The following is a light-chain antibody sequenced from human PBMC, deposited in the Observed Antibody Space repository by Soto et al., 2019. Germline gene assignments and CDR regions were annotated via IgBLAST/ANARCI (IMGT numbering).Light chain of an antibody. CDR2: DAS. V-gene: IGKV3-11*01. CDR3: QQRSNWPHT. CDR1: QSVSSY. J-gene: IGKJ2*01. Sequence: EIVLTQSPATLSLSPGERTTLSCRASQSVSSYLAWYQHKPGQAPRLLIYDASNRATGIPARFSGSGSGTDFTLTISSLEPEDFAVYYCQQRSNWPHTFVPGTKLEIK.